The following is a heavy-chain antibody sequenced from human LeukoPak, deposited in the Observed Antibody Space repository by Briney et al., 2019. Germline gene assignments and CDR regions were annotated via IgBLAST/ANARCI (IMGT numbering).Heavy chain of an antibody. J-gene: IGHJ6*03. CDR2: IYYSGST. D-gene: IGHD2-2*01. Sequence: PSETLSLTCTVSGGSISSYYWSWIRQPPGKGLEWIGYIYYSGSTNYNPSLKSRVTISVDTSKNQFSLKLSSVTAADTAVYYCARSPSFSSYYYYMDVWGKGTTVTVSS. V-gene: IGHV4-59*01. CDR1: GGSISSYY. CDR3: ARSPSFSSYYYYMDV.